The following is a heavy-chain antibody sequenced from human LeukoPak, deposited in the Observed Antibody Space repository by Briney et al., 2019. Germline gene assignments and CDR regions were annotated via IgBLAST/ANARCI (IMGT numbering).Heavy chain of an antibody. CDR2: ISYREGRT. Sequence: GGSLRLSCAASGFTFRSYAMSWVRQAPGKALEWVSAISYREGRTYYADSVKGRFTISRDNSKNTMYLQMNSLRVEDTAVFYCAKEADSSGWFDYWGQGTLVTVSS. CDR3: AKEADSSGWFDY. V-gene: IGHV3-23*01. J-gene: IGHJ4*02. D-gene: IGHD3-22*01. CDR1: GFTFRSYA.